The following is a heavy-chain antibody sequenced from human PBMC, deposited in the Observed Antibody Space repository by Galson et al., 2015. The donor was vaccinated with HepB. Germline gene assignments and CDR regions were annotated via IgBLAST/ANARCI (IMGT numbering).Heavy chain of an antibody. CDR2: IRSKAYGGTT. CDR1: GFTFGDYA. CDR3: TREASLKLSGYSSGWYNAFDI. D-gene: IGHD6-19*01. Sequence: SLRLSCAASGFTFGDYAMSWVRQAPGKGLEWVGFIRSKAYGGTTEYAASVKGRFTISRDDSKSIAYLQMNSLKTEDTAVYYCTREASLKLSGYSSGWYNAFDIWGQGTMVTVSS. J-gene: IGHJ3*02. V-gene: IGHV3-49*04.